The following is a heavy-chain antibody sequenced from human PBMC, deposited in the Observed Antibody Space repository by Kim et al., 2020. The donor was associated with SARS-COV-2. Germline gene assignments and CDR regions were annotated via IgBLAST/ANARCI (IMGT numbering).Heavy chain of an antibody. V-gene: IGHV3-23*01. D-gene: IGHD4-17*01. CDR2: IGGSGGST. CDR1: GFTFTSYA. CDR3: AKHAKRHDYGDNFDY. J-gene: IGHJ4*02. Sequence: GGSLRLSCAASGFTFTSYAMSWVRQAPGKGLEWVSAIGGSGGSTYFADSVKGRFTISRGNSKNTVYLQMNSLRAEDTAVYYCAKHAKRHDYGDNFDYWGQGTLVTVSS.